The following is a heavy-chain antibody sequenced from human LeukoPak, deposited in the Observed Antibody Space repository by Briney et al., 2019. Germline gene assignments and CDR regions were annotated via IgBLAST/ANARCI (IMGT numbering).Heavy chain of an antibody. CDR3: ARDHPQSVSGSYYSQYYGMDV. V-gene: IGHV4-34*01. CDR1: GGSFSGYY. J-gene: IGHJ6*02. CDR2: INHSGST. Sequence: TSETLSLTCAVYGGSFSGYYWSWIRQPPGKGLEWIGEINHSGSTNYNPSLKSRVTISVDTSKNQFSLKLSSVTAADTAVYYCARDHPQSVSGSYYSQYYGMDVWGQGTTVTVSS. D-gene: IGHD1-26*01.